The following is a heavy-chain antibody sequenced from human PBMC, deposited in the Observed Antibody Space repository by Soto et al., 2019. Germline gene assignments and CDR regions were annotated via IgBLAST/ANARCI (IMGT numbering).Heavy chain of an antibody. Sequence: PSETLSLTCAVYGGSFSGYYWSWIRQPPGKGLEWIGEINHSGSTNYNPSLKSRVTISVDTSKNQFSLKLSSVTAADTAVYYCARGRRSKAARHFDYWGQGTLVTVSS. J-gene: IGHJ4*02. D-gene: IGHD6-6*01. V-gene: IGHV4-34*01. CDR2: INHSGST. CDR1: GGSFSGYY. CDR3: ARGRRSKAARHFDY.